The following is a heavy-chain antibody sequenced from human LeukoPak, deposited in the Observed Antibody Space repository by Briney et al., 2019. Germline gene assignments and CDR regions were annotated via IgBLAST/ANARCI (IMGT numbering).Heavy chain of an antibody. Sequence: PGWFLRQSFASSGFTVRNSYMTWGRPAPCKLLEWVSFIYPAGTTSYADSVKGRFTIPRDSSKNTLHLQMNSLRADDTAVYYCAREQAYWFGPWGQGSLVTVSS. CDR2: IYPAGTT. J-gene: IGHJ5*02. CDR3: AREQAYWFGP. V-gene: IGHV3-53*01. CDR1: GFTVRNSY.